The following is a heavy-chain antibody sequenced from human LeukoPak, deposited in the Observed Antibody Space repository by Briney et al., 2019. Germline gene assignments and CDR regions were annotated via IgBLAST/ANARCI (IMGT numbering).Heavy chain of an antibody. D-gene: IGHD1-26*01. CDR2: IRSDGTSK. CDR1: GFTFSDFW. V-gene: IGHV3-30*02. Sequence: GGSLRLSCAASGFTFSDFWMHWVRQAPGKGLEWVAFIRSDGTSKYYTDSVKGRFTISRDNSKNTLYLQMNSLRPEDTAVYYCANQGGSLTEVGYYMDVWGKGTTVTVSS. J-gene: IGHJ6*03. CDR3: ANQGGSLTEVGYYMDV.